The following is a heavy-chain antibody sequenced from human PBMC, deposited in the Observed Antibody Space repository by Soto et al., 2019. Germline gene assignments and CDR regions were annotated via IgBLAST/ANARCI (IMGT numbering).Heavy chain of an antibody. Sequence: GASVKVSCKASGCTFTSYGISWVRQAPGQGLEWMGWISAYNGNTNYAQKLQGRVTMTTDTSTSTAYMELRSLRSDDTAVYYCARDLPGGSGSYSGYWGQGTLVTVSS. CDR2: ISAYNGNT. CDR1: GCTFTSYG. J-gene: IGHJ4*02. D-gene: IGHD3-10*01. CDR3: ARDLPGGSGSYSGY. V-gene: IGHV1-18*01.